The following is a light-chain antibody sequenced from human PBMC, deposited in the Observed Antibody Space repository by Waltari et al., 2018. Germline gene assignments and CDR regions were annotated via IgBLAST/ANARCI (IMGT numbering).Light chain of an antibody. CDR1: RSNIGSNY. J-gene: IGLJ3*02. CDR2: RNN. Sequence: QSVLTQPPSASGTPGQRVTISCSGSRSNIGSNYVYWYQQLPGTAPKLLIYRNNQRAYGVPDRFSGSKSGTSASLAISGLRSEDEADYYCAAWDDSLSGRVFGGGTKVTVL. CDR3: AAWDDSLSGRV. V-gene: IGLV1-47*01.